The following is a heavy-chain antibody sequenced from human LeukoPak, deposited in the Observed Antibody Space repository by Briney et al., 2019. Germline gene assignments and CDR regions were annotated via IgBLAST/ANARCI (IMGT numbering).Heavy chain of an antibody. Sequence: GSLRLSCAASGFTFSSYAMSWVRQAPGKGLDWVSAISGSGTTTYYADSVKGRFTISRGISKNTLYLQMNSLRAKDTAVYYCAKPLSAASGTDFHYWGRGTLVTVSS. V-gene: IGHV3-23*01. CDR1: GFTFSSYA. J-gene: IGHJ4*02. CDR2: ISGSGTTT. CDR3: AKPLSAASGTDFHY. D-gene: IGHD6-13*01.